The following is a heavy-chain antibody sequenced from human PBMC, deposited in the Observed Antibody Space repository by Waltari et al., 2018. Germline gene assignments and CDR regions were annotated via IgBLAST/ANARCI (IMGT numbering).Heavy chain of an antibody. V-gene: IGHV4-34*01. CDR1: GGSFSGYY. D-gene: IGHD4-17*01. CDR3: ARARDYPYFDY. Sequence: QVQLQQWGAGMLKPSETLSLTCAVYGGSFSGYYCRWIRQPPGKGLEWIGEINHSGSTNYNPSLKSRVTISVDTSKNQFSLKLSSVTAADTAVYYCARARDYPYFDYWGQGTLVTVSS. CDR2: INHSGST. J-gene: IGHJ4*02.